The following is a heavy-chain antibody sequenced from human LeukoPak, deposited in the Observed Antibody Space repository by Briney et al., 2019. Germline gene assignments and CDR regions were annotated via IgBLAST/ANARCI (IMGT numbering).Heavy chain of an antibody. CDR2: IYYSGST. J-gene: IGHJ6*03. CDR3: ARNYYYYYYMDV. CDR1: GGSISSSSYY. V-gene: IGHV4-39*01. Sequence: SETLSLTCTVSGGSISSSSYYWGWIRQPPGKGLEWIGSIYYSGSTYYNPSLKSRVTISVDTSKNQFSLKLSSVTAADTAVYYCARNYYYYYYMDVWGKGTTVTISS.